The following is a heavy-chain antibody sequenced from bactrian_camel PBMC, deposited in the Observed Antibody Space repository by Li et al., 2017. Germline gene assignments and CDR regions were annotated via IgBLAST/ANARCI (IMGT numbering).Heavy chain of an antibody. Sequence: VQLVESRGGSVQSGGSLRLSCAASGFTFGTDAVTWVRQAPGKGLEWVSLINTGGGSTYYADSVKGRFTISRDNAKNTLYLQMNSLKPEDTAMYYCNARVLDRSSRCRTDYWGQGTQVTV. J-gene: IGHJ4*01. V-gene: IGHV3S31*01. D-gene: IGHD1*01. CDR1: GFTFGTDA. CDR2: INTGGGST. CDR3: NARVLDRSSRCRTDY.